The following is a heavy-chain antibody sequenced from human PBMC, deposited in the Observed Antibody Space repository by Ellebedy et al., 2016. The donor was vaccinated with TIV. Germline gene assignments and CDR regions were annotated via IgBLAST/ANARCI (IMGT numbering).Heavy chain of an antibody. Sequence: GGSLRLSXAASGFTFSSYAMHWVRQAPGKGLEYVSAISSNGGSTYYADSVKGRFTISRDNSKNTLYLQMNSLRAEDTAVYYCARDLRGYTVTKGVPVVWGQGTTVTVSS. CDR3: ARDLRGYTVTKGVPVV. CDR2: ISSNGGST. V-gene: IGHV3-64*04. D-gene: IGHD4-17*01. J-gene: IGHJ6*02. CDR1: GFTFSSYA.